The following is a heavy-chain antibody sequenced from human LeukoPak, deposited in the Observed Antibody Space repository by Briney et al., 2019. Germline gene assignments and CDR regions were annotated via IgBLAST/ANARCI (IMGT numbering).Heavy chain of an antibody. V-gene: IGHV3-48*01. CDR3: ARERGSGSYSGLANAFDI. CDR1: GFTFSSYI. CDR2: ISSSSSTI. J-gene: IGHJ3*02. Sequence: GGSLRLSCAASGFTFSSYIMNWVRQAPGKGLEWVSYISSSSSTIYYADSVKGRFTISRDNAKNSLYLQMNSLRAEDTAVYYCARERGSGSYSGLANAFDIWGQGTMVTVSS. D-gene: IGHD1-26*01.